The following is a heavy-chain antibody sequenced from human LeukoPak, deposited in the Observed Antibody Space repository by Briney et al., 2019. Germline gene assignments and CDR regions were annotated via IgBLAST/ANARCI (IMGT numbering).Heavy chain of an antibody. V-gene: IGHV4-34*01. CDR2: INHSGST. D-gene: IGHD3-22*01. CDR3: ARAHYDSSGYYVSDYFDH. J-gene: IGHJ4*02. Sequence: SETLSLTCAVYGGSFSDYYWSWIRQPPGKGLEWIGKINHSGSTNYNPSLKSRVIISVDTSKKQFSLKLSSVTAADTAVYYCARAHYDSSGYYVSDYFDHWGQGTLVTVSS. CDR1: GGSFSDYY.